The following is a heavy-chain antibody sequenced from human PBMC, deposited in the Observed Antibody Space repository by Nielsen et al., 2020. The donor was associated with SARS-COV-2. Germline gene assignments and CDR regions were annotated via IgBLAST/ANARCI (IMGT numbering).Heavy chain of an antibody. CDR2: IKQDGSEK. V-gene: IGHV3-7*03. J-gene: IGHJ4*02. CDR3: ARDPSYGSGSYSFDY. Sequence: GESLKISCAASGFTFSSYWMSWVRQAPGKGLEWVANIKQDGSEKYYVDSVKGRFTISRDNAKNSLYLQMNSLRAEDTAVYYCARDPSYGSGSYSFDYWGQGTLVTVSS. D-gene: IGHD3-10*01. CDR1: GFTFSSYW.